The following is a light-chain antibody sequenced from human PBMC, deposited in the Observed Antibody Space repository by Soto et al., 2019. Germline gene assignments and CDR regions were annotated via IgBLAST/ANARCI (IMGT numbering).Light chain of an antibody. Sequence: EIVLTQSPGTLSLSPGERGTLSYRASQSVSSSYLAWYQRKPDQAPRLLIYGASSRATGIPDRFSGSGSGTDFTLTISRLEPEDFAVFSCQQYGSSPLFTFGQGTELEIK. CDR2: GAS. CDR3: QQYGSSPLFT. CDR1: QSVSSSY. V-gene: IGKV3-20*01. J-gene: IGKJ2*01.